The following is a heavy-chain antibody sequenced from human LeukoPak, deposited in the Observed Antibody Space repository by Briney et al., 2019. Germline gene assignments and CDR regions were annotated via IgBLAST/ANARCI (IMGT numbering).Heavy chain of an antibody. CDR2: IYHSGST. Sequence: SETLSLTCAVYGGSFSGYYWSWIRQPPGKGLEWIGEIYHSGSTNYNPSLKSRVTISVDKSKNQFSLKLSSVTAADTAVYYCARKDYDSSGQFDYWGQGTLVTVSS. CDR3: ARKDYDSSGQFDY. V-gene: IGHV4-34*01. D-gene: IGHD3-22*01. CDR1: GGSFSGYY. J-gene: IGHJ4*02.